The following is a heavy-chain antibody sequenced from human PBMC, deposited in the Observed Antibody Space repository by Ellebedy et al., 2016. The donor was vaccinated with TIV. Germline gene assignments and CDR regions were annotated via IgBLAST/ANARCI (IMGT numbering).Heavy chain of an antibody. J-gene: IGHJ3*02. CDR1: GFTFNYA. CDR3: AKKLVVAGLRTTDAFDI. CDR2: ISGNGAIT. D-gene: IGHD2-15*01. Sequence: GESLKISXGASGFTFNYAVHWFRQTPDKGLEWVAVISGNGAITYYADSVKGRFTISRDNSRSTVSLQMNSLRTEDTALYYCAKKLVVAGLRTTDAFDIWGQGTMVTVSS. V-gene: IGHV3-30-3*01.